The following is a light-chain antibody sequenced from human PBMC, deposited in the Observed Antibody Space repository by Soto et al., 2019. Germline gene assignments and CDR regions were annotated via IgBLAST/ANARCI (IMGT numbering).Light chain of an antibody. CDR3: QQRSNWPPLT. CDR2: DAS. J-gene: IGKJ4*01. Sequence: EIVLTQSPATLSLSPGERATLSCRASQSVSSYLAWYHQKPGQAPRVLIYDASNRATGIPARFSGSGSGTDFTRTISSLEPEDFAVYYCQQRSNWPPLTFGGGTKVEIK. CDR1: QSVSSY. V-gene: IGKV3-11*01.